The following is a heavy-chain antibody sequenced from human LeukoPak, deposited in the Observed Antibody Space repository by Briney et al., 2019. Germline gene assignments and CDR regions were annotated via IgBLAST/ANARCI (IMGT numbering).Heavy chain of an antibody. CDR1: GGSISSGGYY. Sequence: SETLSLTCTVSGGSISSGGYYWSWIRQHPGKGLEWIGCIYYSGSTYYNPSLKSRVTISVDTSKNQFSLKLSSVTAADTAVYYCARVQEVGGYCSGGSCYPAYNWFDPWGQGTLVTVSS. CDR3: ARVQEVGGYCSGGSCYPAYNWFDP. CDR2: IYYSGST. D-gene: IGHD2-15*01. J-gene: IGHJ5*02. V-gene: IGHV4-31*03.